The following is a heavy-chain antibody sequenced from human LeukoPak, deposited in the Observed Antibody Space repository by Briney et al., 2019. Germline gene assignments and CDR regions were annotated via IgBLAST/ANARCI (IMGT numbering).Heavy chain of an antibody. Sequence: GGSLRLSCAASGFTFSSYAMHWVRQAPGKGLEYVSAISSNGGSTYYANSVKGRFTISRDNSKNTLYLQMGSLRAEDMAVYYCARGRSKEQLARVLPEAWGQGTLVTVSS. D-gene: IGHD6-6*01. CDR2: ISSNGGST. CDR3: ARGRSKEQLARVLPEA. CDR1: GFTFSSYA. V-gene: IGHV3-64*01. J-gene: IGHJ5*02.